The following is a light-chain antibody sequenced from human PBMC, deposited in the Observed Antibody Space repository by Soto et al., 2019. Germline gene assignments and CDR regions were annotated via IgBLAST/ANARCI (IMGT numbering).Light chain of an antibody. CDR1: QSVASSY. Sequence: EVVLTQSPGTLSLSPGERVTLSCRASQSVASSYLAWYQQKPGRAPLLLFDSASSRATGIPGRCSGSSSRTDFTLTSSRLDPEYFAVYYCHYFRSLPETFGQGTNVEI. V-gene: IGKV3-20*01. CDR3: HYFRSLPET. CDR2: SAS. J-gene: IGKJ1*01.